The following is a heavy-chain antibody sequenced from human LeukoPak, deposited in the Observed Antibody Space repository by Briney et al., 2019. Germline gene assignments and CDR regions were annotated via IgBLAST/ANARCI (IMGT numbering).Heavy chain of an antibody. D-gene: IGHD4-17*01. CDR3: ARPYGKYYGMDV. Sequence: SVKVSCKASGGTFSSYAISWVRQAPGQGLEWMGRIIPILGIANYAQKFQGRVTITADKYTSTAYMELSSLRSEDTAVYYCARPYGKYYGMDVWGQGTTVTVSS. J-gene: IGHJ6*02. V-gene: IGHV1-69*04. CDR1: GGTFSSYA. CDR2: IIPILGIA.